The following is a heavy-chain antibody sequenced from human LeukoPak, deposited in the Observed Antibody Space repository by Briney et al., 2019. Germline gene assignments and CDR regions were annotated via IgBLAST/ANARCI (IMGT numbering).Heavy chain of an antibody. Sequence: GGSLRLSCAPSGFTFSSYAMSWVRQAPGKGLEWVSAISGSGGSTYYADSVKGRFTISRDNSKNTLYLQMNSLRAEDTAVYYCAKARLRLNIAVAGLTFDYWGQGTLVTVSS. CDR1: GFTFSSYA. CDR2: ISGSGGST. CDR3: AKARLRLNIAVAGLTFDY. D-gene: IGHD6-19*01. V-gene: IGHV3-23*01. J-gene: IGHJ4*02.